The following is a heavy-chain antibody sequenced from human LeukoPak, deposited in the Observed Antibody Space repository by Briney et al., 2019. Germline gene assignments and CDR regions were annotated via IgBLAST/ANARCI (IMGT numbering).Heavy chain of an antibody. V-gene: IGHV3-64*01. CDR2: ISRNGGST. J-gene: IGHJ4*02. D-gene: IGHD6-25*01. Sequence: GGPLRLSCAASGFPLSRYWMHWLRHAPGKGLEYVSAISRNGGSTYYANSVKGRFTISRDNSKNTLYLQMGSLRAEDMAVYYCARAPAGYFNYWGQGTLVTVSS. CDR3: ARAPAGYFNY. CDR1: GFPLSRYW.